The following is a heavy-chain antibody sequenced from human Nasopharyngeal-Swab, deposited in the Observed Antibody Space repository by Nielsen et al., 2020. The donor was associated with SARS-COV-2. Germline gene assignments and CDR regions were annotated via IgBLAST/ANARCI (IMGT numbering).Heavy chain of an antibody. CDR3: ARGGGSSSSAPFDY. Sequence: WIRQPPGKGLEWVAVISYDGSNKYYADSVKGRFTISRDSSKNTLYLQMNSPRAEDTAVYYCARGGGSSSSAPFDYWGQGTLVTVSS. CDR2: ISYDGSNK. D-gene: IGHD6-6*01. J-gene: IGHJ4*02. V-gene: IGHV3-30-3*01.